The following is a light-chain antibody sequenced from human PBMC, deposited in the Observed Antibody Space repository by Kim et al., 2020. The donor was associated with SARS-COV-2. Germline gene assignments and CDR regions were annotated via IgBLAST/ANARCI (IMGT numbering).Light chain of an antibody. CDR1: QSISSNY. J-gene: IGKJ2*01. V-gene: IGKV3-20*01. CDR2: GAS. Sequence: LSPGERATLACRASQSISSNYLAWYQGKPGQAPRLLIFGASSRATGIPDRFSGSGSGTDFTLTISRLEPEDFAVYYCQQYGSSPYTFGQGTKLEI. CDR3: QQYGSSPYT.